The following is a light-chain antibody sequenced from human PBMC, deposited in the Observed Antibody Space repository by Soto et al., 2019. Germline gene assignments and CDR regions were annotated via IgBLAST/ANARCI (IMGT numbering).Light chain of an antibody. CDR3: QQRSNWPYHT. V-gene: IGKV3-11*01. CDR1: QSVSGY. J-gene: IGKJ4*01. CDR2: DAS. Sequence: EIVLTQAPDTLSLSPGERGTLSCRASQSVSGYLGWYQQKPGQAPRLLIYDASIRAYGVPARFRGSGSGTNFTLTIASLEPDDVAVYYCQQRSNWPYHTCGGGTSV.